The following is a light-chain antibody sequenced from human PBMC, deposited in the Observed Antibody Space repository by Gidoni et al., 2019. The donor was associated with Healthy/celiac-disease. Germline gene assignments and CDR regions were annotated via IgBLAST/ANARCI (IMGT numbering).Light chain of an antibody. CDR2: GAS. V-gene: IGKV3-20*01. J-gene: IGKJ4*01. CDR3: QQYGSSPGLT. CDR1: QSVSSSY. Sequence: DIVLTQSTGTLSLSPGERATLSCWASQSVSSSYLAWYQQNPGRAPRLLLYGASSRATCIPDRFSGSGSGTDFTLTISRLEPEDFAVYYCQQYGSSPGLTFGGGTKVEIK.